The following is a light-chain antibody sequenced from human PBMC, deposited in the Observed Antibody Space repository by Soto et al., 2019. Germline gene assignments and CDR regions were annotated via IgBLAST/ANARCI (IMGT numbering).Light chain of an antibody. CDR2: GVT. CDR3: SSYTSASTLLYL. J-gene: IGLJ1*01. CDR1: SSDVGGYNY. Sequence: QSVLTQPASVSGSPGQSITISCTGTSSDVGGYNYVSWYQQHPGIAPKLLIYGVTNRPSGVSRRFSGSKSGNTASLTISGLQAEDEADYHCSSYTSASTLLYLFGTGTKLTVL. V-gene: IGLV2-14*01.